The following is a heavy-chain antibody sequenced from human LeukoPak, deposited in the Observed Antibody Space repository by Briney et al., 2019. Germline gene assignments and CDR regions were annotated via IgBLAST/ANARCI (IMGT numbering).Heavy chain of an antibody. J-gene: IGHJ6*02. CDR3: ARDTGYYYGMDV. V-gene: IGHV4-30-2*01. CDR2: IYHSGST. Sequence: PSETLSLTCAVSGGSISSGGYSWSWIRQLPGKGLEWIGYIYHSGSTYYNPSLKSRVTISVDRSKNQFSLKLSSVTAADTAVYYCARDTGYYYGMDVWGQGTTVTVSS. D-gene: IGHD2-8*02. CDR1: GGSISSGGYS.